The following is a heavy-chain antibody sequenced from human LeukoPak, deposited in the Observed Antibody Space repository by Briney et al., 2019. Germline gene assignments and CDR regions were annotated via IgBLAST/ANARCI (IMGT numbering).Heavy chain of an antibody. CDR1: GFTFDDYA. CDR3: AKDKVSSDLYYYYGVDV. Sequence: GGSLRLSCAASGFTFDDYAMHWARQAPGKGLEWVSLISGDGGSTYYADSVKGRFTISRDNSKNSLYLQMNSLRTEDTALYYCAKDKVSSDLYYYYGVDVWGQGTTVTVSS. J-gene: IGHJ6*02. V-gene: IGHV3-43*02. CDR2: ISGDGGST. D-gene: IGHD6-6*01.